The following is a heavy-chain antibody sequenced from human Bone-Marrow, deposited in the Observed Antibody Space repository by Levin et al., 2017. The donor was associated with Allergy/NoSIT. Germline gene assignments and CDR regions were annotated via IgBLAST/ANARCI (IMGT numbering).Heavy chain of an antibody. V-gene: IGHV5-51*01. J-gene: IGHJ3*02. Sequence: GESLKISCKGSGYSFTSYWIGWVRQMPGKGLEWMGIIYPGDSDTRYSPSFQGQVTISADKSISTAYLQWSSLKASDTAMYYCARHPSSYFDWFLDDAFDIWGQGTMVTVSS. CDR2: IYPGDSDT. CDR1: GYSFTSYW. CDR3: ARHPSSYFDWFLDDAFDI. D-gene: IGHD3-9*01.